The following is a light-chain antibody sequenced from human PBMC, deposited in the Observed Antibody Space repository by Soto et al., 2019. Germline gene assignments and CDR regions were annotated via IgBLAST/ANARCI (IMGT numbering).Light chain of an antibody. CDR3: QQYAHSPIT. CDR1: QTVSSSY. CDR2: GAS. Sequence: EIVLTQSPGTLSLSPGERATLSCRASQTVSSSYLAWYQQKPGQAPRLLIYGASIRATGIPDRFSGSGSGTDFTLTISRLELEDFAVYSCQQYAHSPITFGQGTRLEIK. V-gene: IGKV3-20*01. J-gene: IGKJ5*01.